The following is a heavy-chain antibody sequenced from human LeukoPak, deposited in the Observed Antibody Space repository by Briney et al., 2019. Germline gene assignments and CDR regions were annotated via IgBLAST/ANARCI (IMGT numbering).Heavy chain of an antibody. Sequence: GGSLRLSCAASGFTFSTFGMHWVRQAPGKGLEWVAFIWYDGSNTYYADSVKGRFTISRDNSKNTLYLQMNSLRVEDTAVYYCARDGTQTAGPFDPWGQGTLVTVSS. V-gene: IGHV3-33*01. CDR2: IWYDGSNT. CDR1: GFTFSTFG. J-gene: IGHJ5*02. D-gene: IGHD1/OR15-1a*01. CDR3: ARDGTQTAGPFDP.